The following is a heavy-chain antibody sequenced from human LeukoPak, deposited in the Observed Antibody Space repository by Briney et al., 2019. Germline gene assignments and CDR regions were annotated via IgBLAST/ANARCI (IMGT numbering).Heavy chain of an antibody. CDR3: ARRRHNFDFYNV. D-gene: IGHD3/OR15-3a*01. V-gene: IGHV4-39*01. CDR1: GDSIISNIYW. CDR2: TFYTGRT. Sequence: SATLSLTCTVSGDSIISNIYWWDWVRLPPGKGLEWIGPTFYTGRTFYNPSLKSRVTISVDTSKNQFSLDLNSATAADTADYYCARRRHNFDFYNVWGQGTRVLVSS. J-gene: IGHJ3*01.